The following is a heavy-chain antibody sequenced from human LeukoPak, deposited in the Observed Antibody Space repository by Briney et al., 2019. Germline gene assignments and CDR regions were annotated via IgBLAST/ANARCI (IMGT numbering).Heavy chain of an antibody. Sequence: GASAKVSCKASGYTFTTYGITWVRQAPGQGLEWMGWISAYNGNTNYAQKLQGRVTMTTDTSTSTAYMELRSLRSDDTAVYYCARALVDGYKELGYWGQGTLVTASS. V-gene: IGHV1-18*01. CDR1: GYTFTTYG. CDR2: ISAYNGNT. J-gene: IGHJ4*02. CDR3: ARALVDGYKELGY. D-gene: IGHD5-24*01.